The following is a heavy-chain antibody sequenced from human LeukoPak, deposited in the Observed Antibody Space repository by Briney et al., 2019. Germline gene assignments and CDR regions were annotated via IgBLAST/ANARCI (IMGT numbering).Heavy chain of an antibody. CDR3: ARVGGHCTSTSCPTPDY. D-gene: IGHD2-2*01. Sequence: GGSLRLSCAASGFTFSSYNMDWVRQAPGKGLEWVSFIVSSSRYIYQADSVKGRFTISRDNAKSSVFLQMNSLRAEDTAVYYCARVGGHCTSTSCPTPDYWGQGTLVTVSS. V-gene: IGHV3-21*01. CDR1: GFTFSSYN. J-gene: IGHJ4*02. CDR2: IVSSSRYI.